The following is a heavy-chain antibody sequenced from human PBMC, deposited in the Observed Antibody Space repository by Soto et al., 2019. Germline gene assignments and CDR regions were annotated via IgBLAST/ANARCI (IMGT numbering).Heavy chain of an antibody. CDR2: IIPISGTT. CDR1: GGTFSTHA. V-gene: IGHV1-69*13. Sequence: SVKVSCKASGGTFSTHAIIWVRQAPGHGLEWMGGIIPISGTTYYTQKFQGRVTITADEPTSTAFVELSSLKSEDTAVFYCARGYCSGGNCYSGMDVWGQGTMVTVSS. J-gene: IGHJ6*02. D-gene: IGHD2-15*01. CDR3: ARGYCSGGNCYSGMDV.